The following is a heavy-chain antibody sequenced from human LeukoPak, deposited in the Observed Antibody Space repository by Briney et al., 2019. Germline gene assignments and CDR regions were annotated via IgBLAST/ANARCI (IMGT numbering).Heavy chain of an antibody. J-gene: IGHJ6*03. CDR3: ATRAGSHYYYYMDV. CDR1: GYSISSGYY. CDR2: IYHSGST. V-gene: IGHV4-38-2*01. Sequence: PSETLSLTCAVSGYSISSGYYWGWIRPPPGKGLEWIGSIYHSGSTYYNPSLKSRVTISVDTSKNQFSLKLSSVTAADTAVYYCATRAGSHYYYYMDVWGKGITVTVSS.